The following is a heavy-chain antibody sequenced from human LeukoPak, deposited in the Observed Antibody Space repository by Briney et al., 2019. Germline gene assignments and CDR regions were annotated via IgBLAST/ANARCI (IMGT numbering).Heavy chain of an antibody. Sequence: GGSLRLSCAASGFTFNNYVMSWVRQAPGKGLEWVSSISGSGGSTYYADSVKGRLTISRDNSRNTLDLQMNSLRAEDTAVYYCAKGVDEQWLVLRELYYYYYMDVWGKGTTVTVSS. D-gene: IGHD6-19*01. J-gene: IGHJ6*03. V-gene: IGHV3-23*01. CDR2: ISGSGGST. CDR3: AKGVDEQWLVLRELYYYYYMDV. CDR1: GFTFNNYV.